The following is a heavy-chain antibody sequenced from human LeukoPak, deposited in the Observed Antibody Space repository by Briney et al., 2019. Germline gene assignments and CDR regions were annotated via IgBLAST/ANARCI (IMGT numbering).Heavy chain of an antibody. Sequence: PSETLSLTCTVSGGSISNYYWSWIRQPPGKGLEWIGYIYYSGSTNYNPSLKSRVTISVDTSKNQFSLKLSSVTAADTAVYYCAREEDTAMVFDIWGQGTMVTVSS. CDR2: IYYSGST. CDR1: GGSISNYY. CDR3: AREEDTAMVFDI. V-gene: IGHV4-59*01. D-gene: IGHD5-18*01. J-gene: IGHJ3*02.